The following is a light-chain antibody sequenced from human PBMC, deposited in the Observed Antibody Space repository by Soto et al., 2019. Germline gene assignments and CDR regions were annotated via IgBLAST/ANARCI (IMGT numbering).Light chain of an antibody. J-gene: IGKJ1*01. CDR3: QQYGSSPGT. CDR2: GAS. CDR1: QSLRSS. V-gene: IGKV3-20*01. Sequence: ETMMTQSPDTLSVSLGERATLSCRASQSLRSSLAWYQQKPGQAPRLLIYGASSRATGMPDRFSGSGSGTDFILTIIRLEPEDFAVFYCQQYGSSPGTFGQGTKVDI.